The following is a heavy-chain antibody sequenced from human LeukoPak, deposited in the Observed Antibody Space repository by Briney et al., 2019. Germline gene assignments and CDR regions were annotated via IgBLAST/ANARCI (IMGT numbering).Heavy chain of an antibody. Sequence: ASVKVSCKASGGTFSSYAISWVRQAPGQGLEWMGGIIPIFGTANYAQKFQGRVTITADKSTSTAYMELSSLRSEDTAVYYCARDPRVGYGWFDYWGQGTLVTVSS. D-gene: IGHD4-17*01. V-gene: IGHV1-69*06. CDR3: ARDPRVGYGWFDY. J-gene: IGHJ4*02. CDR2: IIPIFGTA. CDR1: GGTFSSYA.